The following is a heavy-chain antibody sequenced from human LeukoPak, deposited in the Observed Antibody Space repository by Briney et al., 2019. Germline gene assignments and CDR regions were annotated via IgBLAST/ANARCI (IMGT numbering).Heavy chain of an antibody. J-gene: IGHJ4*02. D-gene: IGHD4-17*01. V-gene: IGHV3-15*01. CDR2: IKSKTDGRTT. CDR1: GFTFSNAW. CDR3: TTPGGDYEGYFDY. Sequence: GGSLRLSWAASGFTFSNAWMSWVRQAPGKGLEWVGRIKSKTDGRTTDYAAPVKGRYTISRDDSKNTLNLQMNSLKTEDTAVYYCTTPGGDYEGYFDYWGQGNLVTVSS.